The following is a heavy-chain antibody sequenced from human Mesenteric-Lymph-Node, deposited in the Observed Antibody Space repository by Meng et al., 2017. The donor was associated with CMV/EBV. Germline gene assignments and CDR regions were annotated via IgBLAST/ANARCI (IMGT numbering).Heavy chain of an antibody. J-gene: IGHJ4*02. Sequence: ASVKVSCKASGYTFTSYYMHWVRQAPGQGLEWMGIINPSGGSTSYAQKFQGRVTMTRDTSTSTVYMELSSLRSEDTAVYYCARGSRAHGDYGQPTDYWGQGTLVNVSS. CDR3: ARGSRAHGDYGQPTDY. D-gene: IGHD4-17*01. CDR1: GYTFTSYY. V-gene: IGHV1-46*01. CDR2: INPSGGST.